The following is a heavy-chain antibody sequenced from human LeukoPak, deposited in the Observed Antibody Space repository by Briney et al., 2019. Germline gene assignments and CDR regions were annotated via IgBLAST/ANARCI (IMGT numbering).Heavy chain of an antibody. CDR3: ARGLTIFGVVIDYYYYGMDV. Sequence: GASVKVSCKASGYTFTSYGISWVRQAPGQGLEWMGWISAYNGNTNYAQKLQGRVTMTTDTSTSTAYMELRSLRSDDTAVYYCARGLTIFGVVIDYYYYGMDVWGQGTTVTVSS. D-gene: IGHD3-3*01. CDR2: ISAYNGNT. CDR1: GYTFTSYG. V-gene: IGHV1-18*01. J-gene: IGHJ6*02.